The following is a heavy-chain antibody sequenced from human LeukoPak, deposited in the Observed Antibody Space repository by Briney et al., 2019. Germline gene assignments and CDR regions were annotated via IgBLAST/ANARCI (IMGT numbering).Heavy chain of an antibody. Sequence: SETLSLTCTVSGGSVSSGSYYWSWIRQPPGKGLEWIGYIYYSGSTNYNPSLKSRVTISDTSKNQFSLKLSSVTAADTAVYYCAREGGIAVANWSDPWGQGTLVTVSS. J-gene: IGHJ5*02. CDR3: AREGGIAVANWSDP. D-gene: IGHD6-13*01. V-gene: IGHV4-61*01. CDR1: GGSVSSGSYY. CDR2: IYYSGST.